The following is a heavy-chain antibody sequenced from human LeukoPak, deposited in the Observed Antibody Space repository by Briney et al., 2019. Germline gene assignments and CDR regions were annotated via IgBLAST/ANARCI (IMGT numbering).Heavy chain of an antibody. CDR3: ARGQNYYYDSAPGY. CDR1: GYTFTSYG. V-gene: IGHV1-18*01. CDR2: ISAYNGNT. Sequence: ASVKVSCKASGYTFTSYGISWVRQAPGQGLEWMGWISAYNGNTNYAQKFQGRVTMTRDTSTSTVYMELSSLRSEDTAVYYCARGQNYYYDSAPGYWGQGTLVTVSS. D-gene: IGHD3-22*01. J-gene: IGHJ4*02.